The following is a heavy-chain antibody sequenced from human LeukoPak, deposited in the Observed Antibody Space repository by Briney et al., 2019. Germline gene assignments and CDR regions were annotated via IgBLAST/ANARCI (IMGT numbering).Heavy chain of an antibody. V-gene: IGHV3-48*01. J-gene: IGHJ4*02. D-gene: IGHD6-13*01. Sequence: PGGSLRLSCAASGFTFRVYSMNWVRQAPGKGREWVSYITGSSSTIYYADSVRGRFTISRDNAKNALYLQMNSLRAEDTAVYYCARSTSWYADYWGQGTLVTVSS. CDR3: ARSTSWYADY. CDR1: GFTFRVYS. CDR2: ITGSSSTI.